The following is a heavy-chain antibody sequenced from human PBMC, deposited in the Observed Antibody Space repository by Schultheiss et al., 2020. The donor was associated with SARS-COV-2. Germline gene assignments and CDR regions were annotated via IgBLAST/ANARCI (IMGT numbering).Heavy chain of an antibody. CDR2: ISSSSSYT. Sequence: GESLKISCAASGFTFSDYYMSWIRQAPGKGLEWVSYISSSSSYTNYADSVKGRFTISRDNAKNSLYLQMNSLRAEDTAVYYCARSYDSSGYRDGVAYWGQGTLVTVS. V-gene: IGHV3-11*06. CDR1: GFTFSDYY. CDR3: ARSYDSSGYRDGVAY. D-gene: IGHD3-22*01. J-gene: IGHJ4*02.